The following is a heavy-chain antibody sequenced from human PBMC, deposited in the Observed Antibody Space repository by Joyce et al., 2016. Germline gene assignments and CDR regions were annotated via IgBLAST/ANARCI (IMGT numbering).Heavy chain of an antibody. CDR3: AKDSMVRGTFDY. CDR2: ISGDGDNT. CDR1: GLTFDTYA. V-gene: IGHV3-23*01. J-gene: IGHJ4*02. Sequence: EVQLLESGGGLVQPGGSLRLSCAASGLTFDTYAMNWVRQAPGKGLEVVSGISGDGDNTYYADSVKGRFTISRDNSKRALYLQMNSLRAEDTAIYYCAKDSMVRGTFDYWGRGTLVTVSS. D-gene: IGHD3-10*01.